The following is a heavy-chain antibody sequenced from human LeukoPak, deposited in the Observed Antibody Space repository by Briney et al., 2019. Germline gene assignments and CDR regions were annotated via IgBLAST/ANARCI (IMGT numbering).Heavy chain of an antibody. CDR1: GFTFGDYA. Sequence: PGGSLRLSCTASGFTFGDYAMSWVRQAPGKGLEWVGFIRSKAYGGTTEYAASVKGRFTISRDDSKSIAYLQMNSLKTEDTAVYYCTRARVPGMVIPVDYWGQGTLVTVSS. CDR2: IRSKAYGGTT. J-gene: IGHJ4*02. CDR3: TRARVPGMVIPVDY. V-gene: IGHV3-49*04. D-gene: IGHD3-3*01.